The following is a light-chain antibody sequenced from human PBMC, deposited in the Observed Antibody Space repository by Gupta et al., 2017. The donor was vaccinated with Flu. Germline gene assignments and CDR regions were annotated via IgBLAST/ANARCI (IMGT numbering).Light chain of an antibody. CDR1: SSNIGNNY. J-gene: IGLJ2*01. Sequence: QSVLTQPPSVSAAPGQKVTISCSGGSSNIGNNYVSWYQQLPGTAPKLLIYENKKRPSGIPDRFSGSKSGTSATLGITGLQTGDEADYYCGTWDSSLSAVVFGGGTKLTVL. CDR3: GTWDSSLSAVV. V-gene: IGLV1-51*02. CDR2: ENK.